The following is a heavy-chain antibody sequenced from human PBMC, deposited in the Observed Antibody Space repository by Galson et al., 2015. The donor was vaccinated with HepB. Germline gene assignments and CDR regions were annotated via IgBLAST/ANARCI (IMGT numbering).Heavy chain of an antibody. CDR2: ISAYNGNT. CDR1: GYTFTSYG. V-gene: IGHV1-18*04. Sequence: VSCKASGYTFTSYGISWVRQAPGQGLEWMGWISAYNGNTNYAQKLQGRVTMTTDTSTSTAYMELRSLRSDDTAVYYCARSHYDSSGYYYAAYYYYYGMDVWGQGTTVTVSS. CDR3: ARSHYDSSGYYYAAYYYYYGMDV. J-gene: IGHJ6*02. D-gene: IGHD3-22*01.